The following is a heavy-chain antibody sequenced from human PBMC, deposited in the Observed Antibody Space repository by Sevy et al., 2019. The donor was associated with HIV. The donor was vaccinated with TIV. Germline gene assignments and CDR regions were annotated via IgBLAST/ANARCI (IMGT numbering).Heavy chain of an antibody. Sequence: SQTLSLTCAISGDSVSSNSAAWNWIRQSPSRGLEWLGRTYYRSKWYNDYAVSVKSRITINPVTSKNQFSLRLNSVTPGDTAVYYCAGEGGRGRLNCSSTGCFDYWGQGTLVTVSS. V-gene: IGHV6-1*01. CDR2: TYYRSKWYN. D-gene: IGHD2-2*01. CDR3: AGEGGRGRLNCSSTGCFDY. J-gene: IGHJ4*02. CDR1: GDSVSSNSAA.